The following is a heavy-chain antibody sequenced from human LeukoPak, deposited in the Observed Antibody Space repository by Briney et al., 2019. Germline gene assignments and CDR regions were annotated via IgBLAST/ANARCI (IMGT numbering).Heavy chain of an antibody. CDR1: GGSISSYY. V-gene: IGHV4-59*08. CDR2: IYYSGST. CDR3: ARSLEDLSTYYYYYMDV. J-gene: IGHJ6*03. D-gene: IGHD1-1*01. Sequence: SETLSLTCTVSGGSISSYYWSWIRQPPGKGLEWIGYIYYSGSTNYNPSLKSRVTISVDTSKNQFSLKLSSVTAADTAVYYCARSLEDLSTYYYYYMDVWGKGTTVTVSS.